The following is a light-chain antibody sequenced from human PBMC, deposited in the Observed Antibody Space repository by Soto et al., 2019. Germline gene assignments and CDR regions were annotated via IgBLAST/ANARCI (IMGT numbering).Light chain of an antibody. J-gene: IGKJ1*01. CDR2: GTS. V-gene: IGKV3-15*01. CDR3: QQYDDWPRT. CDR1: QSVSRN. Sequence: EIVVTQSPATLSVSPGERATLSCTASQSVSRNLDWYQHKPGQAPRLLIYGTSTRATGIPARCSGSGSGADFTLTISSLQSEDFAIYYCQQYDDWPRTFGQGTKVEIK.